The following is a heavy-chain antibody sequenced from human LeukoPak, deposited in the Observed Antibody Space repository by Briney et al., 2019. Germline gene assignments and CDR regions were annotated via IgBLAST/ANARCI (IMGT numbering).Heavy chain of an antibody. CDR3: AKDWTGSFDY. D-gene: IGHD3/OR15-3a*01. V-gene: IGHV3-30*02. CDR2: IRYDGSNK. Sequence: GGSLRLSCAASGFTFSNYGMHWVRQAPGKGLEWVAFIRYDGSNKYYADSVKGRFTISRDNSKNTLYLQMSSLRGEDTAVYYCAKDWTGSFDYWGQGTLVTVSS. J-gene: IGHJ4*02. CDR1: GFTFSNYG.